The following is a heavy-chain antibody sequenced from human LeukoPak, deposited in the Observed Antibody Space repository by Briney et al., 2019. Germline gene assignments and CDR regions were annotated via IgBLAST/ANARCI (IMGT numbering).Heavy chain of an antibody. J-gene: IGHJ4*02. D-gene: IGHD6-19*01. Sequence: GGSLRLSCAASGFTFSSYWMSWVRQAPGKGLEWVSSISSSSSYIYYADSVKGRFTISRDNAKNSMFLQMNSLRAEDTAVYYRASLLVAGVASVDYWGQGTLVTVSS. CDR2: ISSSSSYI. CDR1: GFTFSSYW. CDR3: ASLLVAGVASVDY. V-gene: IGHV3-21*04.